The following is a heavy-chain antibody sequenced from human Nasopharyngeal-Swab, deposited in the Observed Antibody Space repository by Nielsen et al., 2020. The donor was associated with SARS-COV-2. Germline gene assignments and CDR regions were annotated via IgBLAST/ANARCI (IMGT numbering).Heavy chain of an antibody. CDR1: GFTFSSYS. CDR3: ARDLVGFLEWLSKSHYDV. CDR2: ISSSGTTI. Sequence: GESLKISCAASGFTFSSYSMNWVRQAPGKGLEWVSYISSSGTTIYYADSVKGRFTISRDNAKNSLYLQMNSLRAEETAVYYCARDLVGFLEWLSKSHYDVWGQGTTVTVSS. V-gene: IGHV3-48*04. J-gene: IGHJ6*02. D-gene: IGHD3-3*01.